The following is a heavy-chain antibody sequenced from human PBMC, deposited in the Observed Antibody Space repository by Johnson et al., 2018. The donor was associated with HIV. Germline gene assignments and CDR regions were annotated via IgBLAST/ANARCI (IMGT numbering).Heavy chain of an antibody. D-gene: IGHD6-6*01. CDR3: ARDQSSRQAFDI. J-gene: IGHJ3*02. Sequence: VQLVESGGGLVQPGGSLRLSCEASGFIFRNYWMNWVRQAPGKGLVWVARIYSDGTDTAYADSVKGRFTISRDNAKRTLYLQMNSLRPEDTAVYYCARDQSSRQAFDIWGQGTMVTVSS. V-gene: IGHV3-74*03. CDR2: IYSDGTDT. CDR1: GFIFRNYW.